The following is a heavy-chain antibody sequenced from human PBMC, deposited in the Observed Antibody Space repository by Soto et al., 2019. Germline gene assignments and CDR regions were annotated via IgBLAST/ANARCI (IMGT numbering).Heavy chain of an antibody. J-gene: IGHJ2*01. D-gene: IGHD3-16*01. CDR3: AKVAGGLGSFDL. V-gene: IGHV3-23*01. CDR2: ISATGGNI. CDR1: GFTFSDYA. Sequence: EVQLLESGGGLARPGGSLRLSCVASGFTFSDYAMTWVRQAPGKGLEWVATISATGGNIEYTDSLKGRFTISRDNSKNTLSLLLNGLTSDDTAVHYCAKVAGGLGSFDLWGRGTVVTVSS.